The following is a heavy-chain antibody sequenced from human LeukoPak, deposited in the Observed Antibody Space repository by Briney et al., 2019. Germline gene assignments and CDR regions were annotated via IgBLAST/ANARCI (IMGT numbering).Heavy chain of an antibody. CDR1: GFTFSSYA. V-gene: IGHV3-23*01. D-gene: IGHD4-17*01. Sequence: GGSLRLSCAASGFTFSSYAMSWVRQAPGTGLEWVSAISGSGGSTYYADSVKGRFTISRDNAKKSLYLQMNSLRAEDTAVYFCARRSSTTVTTTSAFDNWGQGTLVTVSS. J-gene: IGHJ4*02. CDR3: ARRSSTTVTTTSAFDN. CDR2: ISGSGGST.